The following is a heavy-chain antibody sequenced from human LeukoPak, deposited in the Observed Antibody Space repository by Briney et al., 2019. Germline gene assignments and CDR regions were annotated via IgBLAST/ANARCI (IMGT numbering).Heavy chain of an antibody. CDR3: ARDRYYYDSSPIDY. D-gene: IGHD3-22*01. CDR2: IWCDGSNK. Sequence: PGGSLRLSCAASGFTFSSYGMHWVRQAPGKGLEWVAVIWCDGSNKYYADSVKGRFTISRDNSKNTLYLQMNSLRAEDTAVYYCARDRYYYDSSPIDYWGQGTLVTVSS. V-gene: IGHV3-33*01. J-gene: IGHJ4*02. CDR1: GFTFSSYG.